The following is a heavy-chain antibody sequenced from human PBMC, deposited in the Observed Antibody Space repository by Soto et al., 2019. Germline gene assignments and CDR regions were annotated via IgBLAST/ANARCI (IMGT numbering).Heavy chain of an antibody. V-gene: IGHV3-64D*06. CDR3: VKGEFYYDSSAYYPFDS. CDR2: ISINGGST. Sequence: GVLRLSCSASGFTFSSYAMHWVRQAPGKGLEYVSSISINGGSTHYADSVKGRFTISRGNSRNTQYLQMSSLRADDTAVYYCVKGEFYYDSSAYYPFDSWGQGTLVTVSS. CDR1: GFTFSSYA. D-gene: IGHD3-22*01. J-gene: IGHJ4*02.